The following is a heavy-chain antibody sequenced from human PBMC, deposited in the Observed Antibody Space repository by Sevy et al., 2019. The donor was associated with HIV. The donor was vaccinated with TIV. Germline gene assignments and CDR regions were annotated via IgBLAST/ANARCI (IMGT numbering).Heavy chain of an antibody. J-gene: IGHJ4*02. D-gene: IGHD4-17*01. V-gene: IGHV1-24*01. Sequence: ASVKVSCKVSVYTLTELSMHWVRQAPGKGLEWMGVFDREDGETIYAQKFQGRVTMTEDTSTDTAYMELSSLRTEETAVYYCATGLTTAIEIDFDYWGQGTLVTVSS. CDR2: FDREDGET. CDR1: VYTLTELS. CDR3: ATGLTTAIEIDFDY.